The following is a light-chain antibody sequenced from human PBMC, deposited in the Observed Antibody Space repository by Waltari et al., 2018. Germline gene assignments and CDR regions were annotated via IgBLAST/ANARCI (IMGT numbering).Light chain of an antibody. Sequence: SYDLTQPPSVSVSPGQTASITCSGDKLANKNVCWYQQKPGQSPVLVIYQNNKRPSGIPERFSASNSGSTATLTMSGVQSTDEADCYCQALDRRTVEVVFGGGTRLAVL. CDR1: KLANKN. V-gene: IGLV3-1*01. CDR2: QNN. J-gene: IGLJ2*01. CDR3: QALDRRTVEVV.